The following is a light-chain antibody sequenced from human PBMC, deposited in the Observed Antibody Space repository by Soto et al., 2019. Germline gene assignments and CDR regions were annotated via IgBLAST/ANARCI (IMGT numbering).Light chain of an antibody. CDR1: QSLTGSC. V-gene: IGKV3-20*01. Sequence: ETVLTQSPGTLSLSPGERATLSCRASQSLTGSCLAWYQQKPGQAPKVLIYGACNRATGIPVRFSGSGSGTAFTLTISRLEPEDFAGYYCQQYSTSPPTFGQGTKLDI. CDR2: GAC. CDR3: QQYSTSPPT. J-gene: IGKJ2*01.